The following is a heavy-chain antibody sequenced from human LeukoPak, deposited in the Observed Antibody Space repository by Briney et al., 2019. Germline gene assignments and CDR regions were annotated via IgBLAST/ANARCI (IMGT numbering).Heavy chain of an antibody. Sequence: SETLSLTCAVYGGSFSGYYWSWIRQPPGKGLEWIGEINHSGSTNYNPSLKSRVTISVDTSKNQFSLKLSSVTAADTAVYYCAIFHYYDSSAYHYWGQGTLVTVSS. D-gene: IGHD3-22*01. V-gene: IGHV4-34*01. CDR1: GGSFSGYY. CDR2: INHSGST. CDR3: AIFHYYDSSAYHY. J-gene: IGHJ4*02.